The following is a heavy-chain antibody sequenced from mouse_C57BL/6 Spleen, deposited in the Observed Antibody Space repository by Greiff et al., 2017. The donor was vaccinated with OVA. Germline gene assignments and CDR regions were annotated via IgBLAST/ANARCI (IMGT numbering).Heavy chain of an antibody. J-gene: IGHJ4*01. CDR1: GYAFSSYW. CDR2: IYPGDGDT. Sequence: QVQLQQSGAELVKPGASVKISCKASGYAFSSYWMNWVKQRPGKGLEWIGQIYPGDGDTNYNGKFKGKAKLTADKSSSTAYMQLSSLTSEDSAVYVCARWGIYYDYYYAMDYWGQGTSVTVSS. CDR3: ARWGIYYDYYYAMDY. V-gene: IGHV1-80*01. D-gene: IGHD2-4*01.